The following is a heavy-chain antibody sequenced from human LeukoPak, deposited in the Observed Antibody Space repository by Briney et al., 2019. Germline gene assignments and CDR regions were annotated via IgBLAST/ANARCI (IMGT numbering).Heavy chain of an antibody. V-gene: IGHV1-2*02. CDR2: INPNSGGT. Sequence: GASVKVSCKASGYTFTDYSMHWVRQAPGQGLEWMGWINPNSGGTNYAQKFQGRVTMTRDTSISTAYMELSRLRSDDTAVYYCARDLFLRRGYSYGLAATTAPTGYWGQGTLVTVSS. J-gene: IGHJ4*02. D-gene: IGHD5-18*01. CDR3: ARDLFLRRGYSYGLAATTAPTGY. CDR1: GYTFTDYS.